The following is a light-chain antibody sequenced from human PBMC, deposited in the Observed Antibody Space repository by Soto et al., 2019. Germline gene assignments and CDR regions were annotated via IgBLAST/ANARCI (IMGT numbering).Light chain of an antibody. Sequence: QLVLTQSPSASASLGASVKLTCTLSSGHSSYAIAWHQQQPEKGPRYLMKLNSDGSHSKGDGIPDRCSGSSSGAERYLTMSSLQSEDEADYYCQTWGTDIVIFGGGTKLTVL. CDR3: QTWGTDIVI. CDR1: SGHSSYA. V-gene: IGLV4-69*01. CDR2: LNSDGSH. J-gene: IGLJ2*01.